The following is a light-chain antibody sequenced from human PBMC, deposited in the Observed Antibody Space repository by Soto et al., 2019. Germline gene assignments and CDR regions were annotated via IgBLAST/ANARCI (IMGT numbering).Light chain of an antibody. Sequence: AIQMTQSPSSLSAPVGDRVTITCRASQGIRNDLGWYQQKPGKAPKLLIYAASSLQSAVPSRFSGSGSGTDFTLTISSLQPEDFATYYCLQDYNYPLTFGGGTKVDIK. CDR3: LQDYNYPLT. CDR2: AAS. J-gene: IGKJ4*01. V-gene: IGKV1-6*01. CDR1: QGIRND.